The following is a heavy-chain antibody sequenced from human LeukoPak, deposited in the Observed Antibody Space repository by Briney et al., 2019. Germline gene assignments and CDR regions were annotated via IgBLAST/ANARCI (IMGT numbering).Heavy chain of an antibody. D-gene: IGHD3-10*02. V-gene: IGHV4-59*01. CDR3: ARVRDAMFYFDY. J-gene: IGHJ4*02. Sequence: SETLSLTCAVFGGSFSGYYWSWIRQPPGKGLEWIGYIYYSGSTNYNPSLKSRVTISVDTSKNQFSLKLSSVTAADTAVYYCARVRDAMFYFDYWGQGTLVTVSS. CDR1: GGSFSGYY. CDR2: IYYSGST.